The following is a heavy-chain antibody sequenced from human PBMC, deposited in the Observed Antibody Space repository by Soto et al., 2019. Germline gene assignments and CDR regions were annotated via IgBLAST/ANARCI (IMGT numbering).Heavy chain of an antibody. CDR2: ISSSGSTI. CDR3: AREGMDTGFSALDY. V-gene: IGHV3-48*03. J-gene: IGHJ4*02. CDR1: GFTFSSYD. Sequence: EVQLVESGGGLVQPGGSLRRSCAASGFTFSSYDMNWVRQAPGKGMEWVSYISSSGSTIYYADSVKGRFTISRDNAKNSLYLQMNSLRAEDTAVYYCAREGMDTGFSALDYWGQGTLVTVSS. D-gene: IGHD5-18*01.